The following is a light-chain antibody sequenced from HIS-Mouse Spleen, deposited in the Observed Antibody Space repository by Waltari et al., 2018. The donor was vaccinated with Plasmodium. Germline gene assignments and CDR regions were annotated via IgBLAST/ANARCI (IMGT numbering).Light chain of an antibody. CDR1: SRDVGSYNL. V-gene: IGLV2-23*01. J-gene: IGLJ3*02. Sequence: QSALTQPASVSGSPGQSITISCTGTSRDVGSYNLVSWSQQHPGKAPKLMIYEGSKRPSGVSNRFSGSKSGNTASLTISGLQAEDEADYYCCSYAGSSTNWVFGGGTKLTVL. CDR3: CSYAGSSTNWV. CDR2: EGS.